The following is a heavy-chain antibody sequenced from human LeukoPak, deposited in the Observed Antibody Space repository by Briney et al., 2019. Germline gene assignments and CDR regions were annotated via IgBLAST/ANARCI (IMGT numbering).Heavy chain of an antibody. Sequence: GGSLRLSCAASGFTFRNYVIHWVRQAPGKGLEWVAVISYDGTNKYYADSVKGRFTISRDNAKNTLYLQMNSLRVEDTAVYYCAKVEASTVSLSYGVDVWGQGTTVTVSS. CDR1: GFTFRNYV. J-gene: IGHJ6*02. CDR2: ISYDGTNK. CDR3: AKVEASTVSLSYGVDV. V-gene: IGHV3-30*04. D-gene: IGHD3-3*02.